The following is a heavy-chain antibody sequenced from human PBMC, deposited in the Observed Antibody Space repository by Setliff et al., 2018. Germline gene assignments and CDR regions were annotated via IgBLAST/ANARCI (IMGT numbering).Heavy chain of an antibody. V-gene: IGHV3-53*05. CDR1: GLIVSSNY. Sequence: GGSLRLSCAASGLIVSSNYMSWVRQAPGKGLERVSVFYSGGSTYYADSVKGRFTISRDNSKNTLYLQMNSLRAEDTAVYYCARDLKFFGVGPLHIDYWGQGTLVTVSS. D-gene: IGHD3-3*01. CDR2: FYSGGST. CDR3: ARDLKFFGVGPLHIDY. J-gene: IGHJ4*02.